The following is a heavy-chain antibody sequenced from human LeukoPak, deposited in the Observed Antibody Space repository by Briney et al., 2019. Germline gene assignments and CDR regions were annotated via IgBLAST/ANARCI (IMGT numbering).Heavy chain of an antibody. J-gene: IGHJ6*03. V-gene: IGHV3-23*01. CDR1: GFTFSSYA. CDR2: ISGSGGST. D-gene: IGHD6-19*01. Sequence: VGSLRLSCAASGFTFSSYAMSWVRQAPGKGLEWVSTISGSGGSTYYADSVKGRFAISRDNSKNTLYLQMNSLRAEDTAIYYCAKVGRSGWPYYMDVWGKETTVTVSS. CDR3: AKVGRSGWPYYMDV.